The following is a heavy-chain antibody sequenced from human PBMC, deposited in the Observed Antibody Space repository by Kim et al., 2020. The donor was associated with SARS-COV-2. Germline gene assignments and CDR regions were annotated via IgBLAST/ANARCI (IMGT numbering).Heavy chain of an antibody. CDR1: GGSISSSSYY. CDR2: IYYSGST. J-gene: IGHJ4*02. V-gene: IGHV4-39*01. D-gene: IGHD2-21*02. Sequence: SETLSLTCTVSGGSISSSSYYWGWIRQPPGKGLEWIGSIYYSGSTYYNPSLKSRVTISVDTSKNQFSLKLSSVAAADTAVYYCARHPASEKNGGNSGWEVGYFDYWGQGTLVTVSS. CDR3: ARHPASEKNGGNSGWEVGYFDY.